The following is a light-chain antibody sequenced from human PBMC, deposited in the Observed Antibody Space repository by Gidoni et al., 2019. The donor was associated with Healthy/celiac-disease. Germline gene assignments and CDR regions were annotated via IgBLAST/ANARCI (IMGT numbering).Light chain of an antibody. J-gene: IGKJ3*01. CDR3: QQYDNLLIT. CDR1: QDISNY. Sequence: DIQMTQSPSSLSASVGDRVTITCQASQDISNYLNWYQQKPGKAPKLLIYDASNLETGVPSRLSGSGSGTDFTFTISSLQPEDIATYYCQQYDNLLITFGPGTKVDIK. CDR2: DAS. V-gene: IGKV1-33*01.